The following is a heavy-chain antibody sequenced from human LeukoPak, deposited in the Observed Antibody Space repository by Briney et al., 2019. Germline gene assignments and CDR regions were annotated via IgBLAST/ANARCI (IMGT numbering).Heavy chain of an antibody. J-gene: IGHJ4*02. CDR3: ARAALWLPLDY. V-gene: IGHV3-33*01. Sequence: GGSLRLSCAASGFTFSSYGMHWVRQAPGKGLEWVAVIWYDGSNKYYADSVKGRFTISRDNSKNTLYLQMNSLRAEDTAVYYCARAALWLPLDYWGQGTLVTVSS. CDR1: GFTFSSYG. CDR2: IWYDGSNK. D-gene: IGHD3-16*01.